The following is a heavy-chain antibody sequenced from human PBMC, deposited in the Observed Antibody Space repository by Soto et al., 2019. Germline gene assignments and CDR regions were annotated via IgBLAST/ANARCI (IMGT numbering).Heavy chain of an antibody. J-gene: IGHJ6*03. CDR3: GRNPLYKWNYYYYMDV. D-gene: IGHD1-20*01. CDR2: IYYSGST. V-gene: IGHV4-39*01. CDR1: GGSISSSSSY. Sequence: QLQLQESGPGLVKPSETLSLTCTVSGGSISSSSSYWGWVRQPPGKGLEWIGSIYYSGSTYYNPSLESRVTVSVDTSKNQFSLKLNWRTVADTAVYYCGRNPLYKWNYYYYMDVWGKGTTVTVSS.